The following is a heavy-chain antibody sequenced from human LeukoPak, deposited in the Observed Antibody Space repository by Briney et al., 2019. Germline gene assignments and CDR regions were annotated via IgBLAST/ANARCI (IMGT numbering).Heavy chain of an antibody. Sequence: PGGSLRLSCAASGFTFSSHWMHWVRQAPGKGLEWVSAISGSGGSTYYADSVKGRFTISRDNSKNTLYLQMNSLRAEDTAVYYCAKDSPRGYSYGDFDYWGQGTLVTVSS. V-gene: IGHV3-23*01. J-gene: IGHJ4*02. CDR3: AKDSPRGYSYGDFDY. CDR1: GFTFSSHW. D-gene: IGHD5-18*01. CDR2: ISGSGGST.